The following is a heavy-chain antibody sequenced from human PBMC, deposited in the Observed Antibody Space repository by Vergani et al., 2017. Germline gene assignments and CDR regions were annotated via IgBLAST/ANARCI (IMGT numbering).Heavy chain of an antibody. V-gene: IGHV4-34*11. D-gene: IGHD3-16*02. CDR1: GGSFSGYY. CDR2: IYYSGST. CDR3: ARVSTAISRRDYVWGSYRYRGVDY. Sequence: QVQLQQWGAGLLKPSETLSLTCAVYGGSFSGYYWSWIRQPPGKGLEWIGYIYYSGSTNYNPSLKSRVTISVDTSKNQFSLKLSSVTAADTAVYYCARVSTAISRRDYVWGSYRYRGVDYWGQGTLVTVSS. J-gene: IGHJ4*02.